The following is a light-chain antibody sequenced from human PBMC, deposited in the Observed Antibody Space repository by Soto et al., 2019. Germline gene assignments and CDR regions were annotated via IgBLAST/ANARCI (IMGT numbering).Light chain of an antibody. CDR3: CSYAGSYTLYV. CDR1: SSDFGGDDF. J-gene: IGLJ1*01. V-gene: IGLV2-11*01. Sequence: QSALTQPRSVSGSPGQSVTISCTGTSSDFGGDDFVSWYQHHPAKAPKLMIYDVSKRPSGVPDRFSGSKSGNTASLTISGLQAEDEVDYYCCSYAGSYTLYVFGTVTRSPS. CDR2: DVS.